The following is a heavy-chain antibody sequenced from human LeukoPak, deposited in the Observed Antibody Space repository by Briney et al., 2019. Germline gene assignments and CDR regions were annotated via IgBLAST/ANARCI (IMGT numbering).Heavy chain of an antibody. CDR3: ARGLMPRGTHWSPELYYYYYYGMDV. Sequence: ASVKVSCKASGYTFTSYDINWVRQATGQGLEWMGWMNPNSGNTGYAQKFQGRVTMTRNTSISTAYMELSSLRSEDTAVYYCARGLMPRGTHWSPELYYYYYYGMDVWGQGTTVTVSS. D-gene: IGHD3-10*01. CDR1: GYTFTSYD. V-gene: IGHV1-8*01. CDR2: MNPNSGNT. J-gene: IGHJ6*02.